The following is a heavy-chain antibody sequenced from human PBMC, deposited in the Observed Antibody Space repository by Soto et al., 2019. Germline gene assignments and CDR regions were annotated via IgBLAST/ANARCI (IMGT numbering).Heavy chain of an antibody. CDR2: ISAYNGNT. Sequence: QVQLVQSGAEVKKPGASVKVSCKASGYTFTSYGISWVRQAPGQGLEWMGWISAYNGNTNYAQKLQGRVTMTTDTSTSPAYMELRSLRSDDTAVYYCARDSSAIFGVVLRSMDVWGQGTTVTVSS. J-gene: IGHJ6*02. CDR1: GYTFTSYG. D-gene: IGHD3-3*01. CDR3: ARDSSAIFGVVLRSMDV. V-gene: IGHV1-18*01.